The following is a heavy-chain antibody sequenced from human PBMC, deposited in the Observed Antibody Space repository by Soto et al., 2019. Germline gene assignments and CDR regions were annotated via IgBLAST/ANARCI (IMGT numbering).Heavy chain of an antibody. D-gene: IGHD3-22*01. CDR1: GGTSGSYG. Sequence: SEPHCLTSTVSGGTSGSYGGRCILKTQTKGLEWIGYIYYSGSTNYNPSLKSRVTISVDTSKNQFSLKLSSVTAADTAVYYCVRSHYYDSIGYPYGVFDIWGQGTTVTVSS. V-gene: IGHV4-59*01. CDR2: IYYSGST. CDR3: VRSHYYDSIGYPYGVFDI. J-gene: IGHJ3*02.